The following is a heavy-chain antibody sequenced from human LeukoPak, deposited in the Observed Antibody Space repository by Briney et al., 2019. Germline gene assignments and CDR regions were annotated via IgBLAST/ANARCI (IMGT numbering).Heavy chain of an antibody. CDR2: ISYDGSNK. CDR3: ARDTRDYYDSSGYYSSGNDI. D-gene: IGHD3-22*01. J-gene: IGHJ3*02. Sequence: PGRSLRLSCAASGFTFSSYAMHWVRQAPGKGLEWVAVISYDGSNKYYADSVKGRFAISRDNSKNSLYLQMNSLRAEDTAVYYCARDTRDYYDSSGYYSSGNDIWGQGTMVTVSS. V-gene: IGHV3-30*09. CDR1: GFTFSSYA.